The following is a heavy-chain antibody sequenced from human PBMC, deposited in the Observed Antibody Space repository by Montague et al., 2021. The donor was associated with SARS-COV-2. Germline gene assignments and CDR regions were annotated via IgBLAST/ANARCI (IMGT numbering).Heavy chain of an antibody. J-gene: IGHJ5*02. CDR3: AKGSHSYETRGLRTGWFDP. V-gene: IGHV4-34*01. CDR1: GDSFSGYN. CDR2: VIHRAERT. Sequence: SETLSLTCAVYGDSFSGYNWTRIGRSPGWNPVRNGEVIHRAERTKNKSSQSRLTMSADTYKKQFSLRLSPVTAAATAVYFCAKGSHSYETRGLRTGWFDPWGQGTLVTVSS. D-gene: IGHD5-18*01.